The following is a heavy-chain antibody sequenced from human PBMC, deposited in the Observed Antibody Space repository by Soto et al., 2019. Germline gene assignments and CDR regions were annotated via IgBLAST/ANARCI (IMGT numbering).Heavy chain of an antibody. CDR2: ISSSSSTI. Sequence: GGSLRLSCAASGFTFSSYSMNWVRQAPGKGLEWVSYISSSSSTIYYADSVEGRFTISRDNAKNSLYLQMNSLKTEDTGIYYCTTDSYSTMIVVRFDYWGHGTLVTVSS. CDR3: TTDSYSTMIVVRFDY. V-gene: IGHV3-48*01. D-gene: IGHD3-22*01. J-gene: IGHJ4*01. CDR1: GFTFSSYS.